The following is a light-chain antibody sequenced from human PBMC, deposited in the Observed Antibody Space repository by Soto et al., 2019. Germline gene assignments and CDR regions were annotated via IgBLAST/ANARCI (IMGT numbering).Light chain of an antibody. CDR3: SSYTSPVVV. V-gene: IGLV2-14*01. CDR1: SSDVGGYNY. Sequence: QSVLTQPASVSGSPGQSITISCTGTSSDVGGYNYVSWYQQHPGKAPKLMIYDVSNRHSGVSNRFSGSKSGNTASLTISGLQAEDEADYYCSSYTSPVVVFGGGTKLTVL. J-gene: IGLJ2*01. CDR2: DVS.